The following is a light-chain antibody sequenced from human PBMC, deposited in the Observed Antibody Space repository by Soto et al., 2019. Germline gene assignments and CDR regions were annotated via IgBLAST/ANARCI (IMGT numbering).Light chain of an antibody. V-gene: IGKV3-15*01. CDR2: GAA. CDR1: QFIGDN. J-gene: IGKJ1*01. CDR3: QQYSNWPPWT. Sequence: DIVMTQSPATLSVSPGDRAILSCRASQFIGDNLAWYQQKSGQAPRLLIYGAATRATAIPARFSDSRSGTEFTLTISGLQSEDVAIYYCQQYSNWPPWTFGQGTRVDIK.